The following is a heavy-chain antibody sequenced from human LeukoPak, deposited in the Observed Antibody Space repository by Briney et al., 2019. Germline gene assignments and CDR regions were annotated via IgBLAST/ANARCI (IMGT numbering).Heavy chain of an antibody. J-gene: IGHJ3*02. Sequence: GASVTVSCKASVYTFTNYGISWVRQAPGQGLEWMGWIGAYNGNTNYAQKLQGRVTMTTDTSTSTAYMELRSLRSDDTAVYYCARGKLGYCSSTSCYRPGDAFDIWGQGTMVTVSS. CDR1: VYTFTNYG. CDR3: ARGKLGYCSSTSCYRPGDAFDI. D-gene: IGHD2-2*01. CDR2: IGAYNGNT. V-gene: IGHV1-18*01.